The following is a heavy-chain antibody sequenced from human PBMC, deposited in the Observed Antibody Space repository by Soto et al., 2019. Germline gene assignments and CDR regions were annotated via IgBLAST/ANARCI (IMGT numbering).Heavy chain of an antibody. CDR3: ARDYRGYDILTGYYDYYGMDV. V-gene: IGHV4-31*03. CDR2: IYYSGST. D-gene: IGHD3-9*01. J-gene: IGHJ6*02. Sequence: SETLSLTCTVSGGSISSGGYYWSWIRQHPGKGLEWIGYIYYSGSTYYNPSLKSRVTISVDTSKNQFSLKLSSVTAADTAVYYCARDYRGYDILTGYYDYYGMDVWGQGTTVT. CDR1: GGSISSGGYY.